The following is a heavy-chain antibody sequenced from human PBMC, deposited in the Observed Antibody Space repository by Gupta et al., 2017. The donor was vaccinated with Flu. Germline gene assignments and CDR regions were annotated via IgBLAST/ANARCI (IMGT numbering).Heavy chain of an antibody. CDR1: GFTFSSYG. CDR2: IWYDGSNK. D-gene: IGHD1-7*01. Sequence: QVQLVESGGGVVQPGRSLRLSCAASGFTFSSYGMHWVHQAPGKGLEWVAVIWYDGSNKYYADSVKGRFTISRDNSKNTLYLQMNSLRAEDTAVYYCARGMSRITGTPDYWGQGTLVTVSS. V-gene: IGHV3-33*01. CDR3: ARGMSRITGTPDY. J-gene: IGHJ4*02.